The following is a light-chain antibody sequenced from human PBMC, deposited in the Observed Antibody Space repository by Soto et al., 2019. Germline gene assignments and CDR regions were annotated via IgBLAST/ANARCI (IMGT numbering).Light chain of an antibody. CDR3: AAWDDRLDVYV. CDR1: SSNIDSHT. V-gene: IGLV1-44*01. CDR2: STG. J-gene: IGLJ1*01. Sequence: QSVLTQPPSASGTPGQIVAISCSRSSSNIDSHTVTWYEELPGTARKLRIYSTGHRSSGVPGRVSGAKSTASSSRAIIGPHSEDEADYSCAAWDDRLDVYVFGTGTKVTAL.